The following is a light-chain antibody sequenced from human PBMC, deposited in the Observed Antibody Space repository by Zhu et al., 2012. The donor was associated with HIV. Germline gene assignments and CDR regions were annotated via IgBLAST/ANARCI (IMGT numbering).Light chain of an antibody. CDR2: EAS. CDR1: QSVYKX. J-gene: IGKJ2*01. Sequence: DIQMTQSPSTLSASIGDRVTITCRASQSVYKXLAWYQQKPEKAPKLLIYEASILETGVPSRFSGSGSGTEFTLTISSLQSDDFATYSCQQYYTPSYNFGQGTKLQI. CDR3: QQYYTPSYN. V-gene: IGKV1-5*03.